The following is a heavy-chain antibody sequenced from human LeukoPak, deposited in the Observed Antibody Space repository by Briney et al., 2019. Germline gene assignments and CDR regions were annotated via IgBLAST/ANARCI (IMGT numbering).Heavy chain of an antibody. V-gene: IGHV3-30*02. CDR2: IRYDGSKK. D-gene: IGHD3-9*01. Sequence: PGGSLRLSCAASGFTFSSDGMHWVRQTPGKGLEWVAFIRYDGSKKYYTDSVKGRFTISRDNSKNTLYLQMNSLRAEDTAVYYCAKDWSLLTPSYFDYWGQGTLVTVSS. CDR3: AKDWSLLTPSYFDY. CDR1: GFTFSSDG. J-gene: IGHJ4*02.